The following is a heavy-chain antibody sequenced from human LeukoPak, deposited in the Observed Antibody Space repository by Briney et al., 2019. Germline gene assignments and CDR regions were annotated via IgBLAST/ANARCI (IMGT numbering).Heavy chain of an antibody. CDR1: AGSFCGYY. J-gene: IGHJ4*02. CDR2: VKHSGRT. D-gene: IGHD2-2*01. CDR3: GSQSTVPGHDY. Sequence: PSETLSLTCAVYAGSFCGYYWTWLRQPPGKGREWVGEVKHSGRTNSNPSLKSRVNITVTPSNNQFSLQLTSVPPAGPAFYCDGSQSTVPGHDYGGQGTLVTVPS. V-gene: IGHV4-34*01.